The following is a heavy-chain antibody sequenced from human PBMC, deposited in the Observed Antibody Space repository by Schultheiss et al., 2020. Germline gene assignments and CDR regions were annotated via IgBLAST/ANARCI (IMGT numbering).Heavy chain of an antibody. CDR2: IFTSGST. CDR1: NGSISSYY. J-gene: IGHJ4*02. V-gene: IGHV4-4*07. Sequence: SATLSLTCTVSNGSISSYYWSWIRQPAGKGLEWIGRIFTSGSTDYNPSLKSRVTMSVDTSKNQFSLKLSSVTAADTAVYYCASPLPFSGYAEWGYWGQGTLGTVSS. D-gene: IGHD5-12*01. CDR3: ASPLPFSGYAEWGY.